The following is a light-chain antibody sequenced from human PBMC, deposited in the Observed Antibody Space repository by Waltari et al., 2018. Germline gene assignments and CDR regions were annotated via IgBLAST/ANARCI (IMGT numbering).Light chain of an antibody. Sequence: QSALTQPASVSGSPGQSITISCTGTSSDVGNYKRVSWYQQHPGKATKLMINAVSKRPSGVSDRFSGSKAGDMASLTISGLQPEDEAEYFGSSYAGSSKGVFGGGTKVTVL. CDR2: AVS. V-gene: IGLV2-23*02. CDR1: SSDVGNYKR. J-gene: IGLJ2*01. CDR3: SSYAGSSKGV.